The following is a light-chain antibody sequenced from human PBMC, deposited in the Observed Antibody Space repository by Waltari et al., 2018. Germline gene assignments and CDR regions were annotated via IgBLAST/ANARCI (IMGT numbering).Light chain of an antibody. CDR2: AAS. Sequence: DIQMTQSPSSLSASVGDRVTITCRASQSISSYLNWYQQKPGKAPKLLIYAASSLQSGVPSRFSGSGSGTDFTLTISSLQPEDFATYYCQPSGMAFGQGTKLEIK. J-gene: IGKJ2*01. CDR1: QSISSY. V-gene: IGKV1-39*01. CDR3: QPSGMA.